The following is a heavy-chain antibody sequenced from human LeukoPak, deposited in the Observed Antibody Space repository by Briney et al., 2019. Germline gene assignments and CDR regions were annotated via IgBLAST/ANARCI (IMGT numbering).Heavy chain of an antibody. J-gene: IGHJ4*02. CDR1: GFTFSDYY. D-gene: IGHD3-10*01. V-gene: IGHV3-11*04. Sequence: GGSLRLSCAASGFTFSDYYMSWIRQAPGKGLEWVSYISSSGSTIYYADSVKGRFTISRDNTKNSLFLQLNSLRAEDTAVYYCVRDRGWYHFDLWGQGTLVTVSS. CDR2: ISSSGSTI. CDR3: VRDRGWYHFDL.